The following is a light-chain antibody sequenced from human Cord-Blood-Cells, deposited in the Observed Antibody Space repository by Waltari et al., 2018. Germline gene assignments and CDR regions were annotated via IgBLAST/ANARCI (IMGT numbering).Light chain of an antibody. Sequence: EIVMTQYPATLSVSPGERANLPCMASHSVSSNLACYQQKPGKAPRLLIYGPSTRATGIPARFSGSGSGTEFTLTISSLQSEDFAVYYCQQYNNWPALTFGGGIKVEIK. V-gene: IGKV3-15*01. CDR3: QQYNNWPALT. J-gene: IGKJ4*01. CDR1: HSVSSN. CDR2: GPS.